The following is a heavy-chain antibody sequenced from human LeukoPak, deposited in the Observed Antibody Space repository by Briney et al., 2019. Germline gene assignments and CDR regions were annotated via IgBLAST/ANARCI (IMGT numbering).Heavy chain of an antibody. V-gene: IGHV4-59*01. J-gene: IGHJ4*02. Sequence: SETLSLTCTVSGGSISSYYWSWIRQPPGKGLEWIGYIYYSGSTNYNPSLKSRVTISVDTSKNQFSLKLSSVTAAGTAVYYCATYSGSYEMGSYYFDYWGQGTLVTVSS. CDR2: IYYSGST. CDR3: ATYSGSYEMGSYYFDY. CDR1: GGSISSYY. D-gene: IGHD1-26*01.